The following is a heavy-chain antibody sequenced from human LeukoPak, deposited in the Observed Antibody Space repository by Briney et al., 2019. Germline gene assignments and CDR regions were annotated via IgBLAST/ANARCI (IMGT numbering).Heavy chain of an antibody. V-gene: IGHV3-21*01. CDR3: ARGSTPAYYYGMDV. CDR1: GFTFSSYS. J-gene: IGHJ6*02. CDR2: ISSSSSYI. D-gene: IGHD1-26*01. Sequence: GGSLRLSCGASGFTFSSYSMNWVRQAPGKGLEWVSSISSSSSYIYYADSVKGRFTISRDNAKNSLYLQMNSLRAEDTAVYYCARGSTPAYYYGMDVWGQGTTVTVSS.